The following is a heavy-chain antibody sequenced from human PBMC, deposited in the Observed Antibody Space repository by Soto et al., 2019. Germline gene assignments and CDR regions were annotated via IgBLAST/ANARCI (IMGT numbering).Heavy chain of an antibody. V-gene: IGHV4-59*01. CDR2: VYYSGST. CDR3: ARAFNPMNCGGDCPLDY. J-gene: IGHJ4*02. CDR1: GGSTSSYY. Sequence: SESLSLTCPVSGGSTSSYYWSWIRQPPGKGLEWIGYVYYSGSTNYNPSLKSRVTISVDTSKNQFSLKLSSVTAADTAVYYCARAFNPMNCGGDCPLDYWGPGTLVTVSS. D-gene: IGHD2-21*01.